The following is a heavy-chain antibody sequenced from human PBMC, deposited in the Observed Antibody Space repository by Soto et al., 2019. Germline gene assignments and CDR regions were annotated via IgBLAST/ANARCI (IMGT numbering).Heavy chain of an antibody. J-gene: IGHJ4*02. CDR3: AVLTSSPPRLDY. CDR2: IIPIVGIV. CDR1: GGAFSSYT. Sequence: QVQLVQSGAEVKKPGSSVRVSCKASGGAFSSYTIRWVRQVPGQGLEWMGRIIPIVGIVNYAQKFQGRVTITADTSTSTAYMELSSLSSDDTAVYYCAVLTSSPPRLDYWGQGTLVTVSS. V-gene: IGHV1-69*02. D-gene: IGHD6-6*01.